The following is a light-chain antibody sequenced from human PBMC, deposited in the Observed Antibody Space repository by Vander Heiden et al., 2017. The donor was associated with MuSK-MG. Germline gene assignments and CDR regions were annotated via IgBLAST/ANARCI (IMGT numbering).Light chain of an antibody. CDR1: QNIRTY. V-gene: IGKV1-39*01. CDR3: QQTFCVPPLT. CDR2: AAS. Sequence: DIQMTQSPSSLSASVGDTVTITCRASQNIRTYLNWYQQKSGKAPKVLIYAASNLQSGVPSRFSGSGSGTDFTLTISSLHPEDFATYYCQQTFCVPPLTFGQGTKVENK. J-gene: IGKJ1*01.